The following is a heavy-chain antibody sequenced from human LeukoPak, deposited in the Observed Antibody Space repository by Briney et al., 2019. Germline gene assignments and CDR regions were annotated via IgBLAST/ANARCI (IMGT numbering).Heavy chain of an antibody. J-gene: IGHJ4*02. D-gene: IGHD3-9*01. CDR1: GGSISSYY. Sequence: PSETLSLTCTVSGGSISSYYWSWIRQPPGKGLEWIGYIYYSGSTNYNPSLKSRVTISVDTSKNQFSLKLNSVTAADTAAYYCARTGYDILTGYRAKQYYFDYWGQGTLVTVSS. CDR3: ARTGYDILTGYRAKQYYFDY. CDR2: IYYSGST. V-gene: IGHV4-59*01.